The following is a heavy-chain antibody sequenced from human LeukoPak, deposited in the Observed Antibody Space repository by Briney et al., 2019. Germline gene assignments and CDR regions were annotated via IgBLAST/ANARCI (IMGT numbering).Heavy chain of an antibody. V-gene: IGHV4-61*01. CDR3: ARSEVDSGGSDY. CDR1: GGSVSSGSYY. Sequence: SSETLSLTCTVSGGSVSSGSYYWSWIRQPPGKGLEWIGYIYYSGSTNYNPSLKSRVTISVDTSKNQFSLKLSSVTAADTAVYYCARSEVDSGGSDYWGQGTLVTVSS. J-gene: IGHJ4*02. D-gene: IGHD4-23*01. CDR2: IYYSGST.